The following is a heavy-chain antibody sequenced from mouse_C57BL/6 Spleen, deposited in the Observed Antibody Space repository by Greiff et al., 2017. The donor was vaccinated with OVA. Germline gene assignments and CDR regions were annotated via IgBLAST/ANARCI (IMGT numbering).Heavy chain of an antibody. CDR1: GYTFTSYW. V-gene: IGHV1-50*01. CDR2: IDPSDSYT. CDR3: ARRDSSGYRSYAMDY. Sequence: QVQLQQPGAELVKPGASVKLSCKASGYTFTSYWMQWVKQRPGQGLEWIGEIDPSDSYTNYNQKFKGKATLTVDTSSSTAYMQLSSLTSEDSAVYYCARRDSSGYRSYAMDYWGQGTSVTVSS. D-gene: IGHD3-2*02. J-gene: IGHJ4*01.